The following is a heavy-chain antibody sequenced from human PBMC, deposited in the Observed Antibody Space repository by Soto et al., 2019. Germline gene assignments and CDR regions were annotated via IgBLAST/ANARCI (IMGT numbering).Heavy chain of an antibody. J-gene: IGHJ5*02. CDR1: GGSISSGGYS. V-gene: IGHV4-30-2*01. D-gene: IGHD3-10*01. CDR2: IYHSGST. Sequence: LSLTCAVSGGSISSGGYSWSWIRQPPGKGLEWIGYIYHSGSTYYNPSLKSRVTISVDRSKNQFSLKLSSVTAADTAVYYCARGNTMVRGVRTWWFDPWGQGTLVTVSS. CDR3: ARGNTMVRGVRTWWFDP.